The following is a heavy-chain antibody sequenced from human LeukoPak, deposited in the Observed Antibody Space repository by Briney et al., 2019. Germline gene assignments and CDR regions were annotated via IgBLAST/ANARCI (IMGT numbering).Heavy chain of an antibody. V-gene: IGHV4-39*01. CDR3: ARHLGDHYDFWSGYSDNWFDP. J-gene: IGHJ5*02. CDR2: IYHSGST. Sequence: SETLSLTCTVSGGSISSSFYYWGWIRQPPGKGLEWIGSIYHSGSTYYNPSLKSRVTISVDTSRNQFSLNLSSVTAADTAVYYCARHLGDHYDFWSGYSDNWFDPWGQGTLVTVSS. D-gene: IGHD3-3*01. CDR1: GGSISSSFYY.